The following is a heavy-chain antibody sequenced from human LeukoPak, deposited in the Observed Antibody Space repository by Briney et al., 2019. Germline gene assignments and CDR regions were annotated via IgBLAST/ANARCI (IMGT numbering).Heavy chain of an antibody. J-gene: IGHJ5*02. D-gene: IGHD6-19*01. Sequence: GGSLRLSCTASGFTFSDYYMSWIRQVPGKGLEWISYISDDGNTIYYADSVKGRFTISRDNAKNSLYLQMNTLRVEDTAVYCCARDGAVAESASWFDPWGQGTQVTVSS. V-gene: IGHV3-11*04. CDR1: GFTFSDYY. CDR3: ARDGAVAESASWFDP. CDR2: ISDDGNTI.